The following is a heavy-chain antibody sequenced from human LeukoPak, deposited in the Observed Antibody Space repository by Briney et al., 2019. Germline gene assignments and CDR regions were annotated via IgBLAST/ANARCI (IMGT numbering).Heavy chain of an antibody. V-gene: IGHV5-51*01. D-gene: IGHD4-17*01. J-gene: IGHJ2*01. CDR1: GYSFTSYW. CDR3: ARHQTDYGDSWYFDL. CDR2: IYPGDSDT. Sequence: GESLKISCKGSGYSFTSYWIGWVRQMPGKGLEWMGIIYPGDSDTRYSPSFQGQVTISADKSISTAYLQWSSLKASDTAMYYCARHQTDYGDSWYFDLWGRGTLVTVSS.